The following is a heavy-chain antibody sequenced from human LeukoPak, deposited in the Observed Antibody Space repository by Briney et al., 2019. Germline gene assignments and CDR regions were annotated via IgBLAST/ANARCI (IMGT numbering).Heavy chain of an antibody. CDR1: GYTFTGYC. D-gene: IGHD4-17*01. V-gene: IGHV1-2*02. CDR2: INPNSGGT. J-gene: IGHJ6*03. Sequence: ASVKVSCKASGYTFTGYCMHWVRQAPGQGLEWMGWINPNSGGTNYAQKFQGRVTMTRDTSISTAYMELSRLRSDDTAVYYCARGKRYGDYLRYYYYYYMDVWGKGTTVTVSS. CDR3: ARGKRYGDYLRYYYYYYMDV.